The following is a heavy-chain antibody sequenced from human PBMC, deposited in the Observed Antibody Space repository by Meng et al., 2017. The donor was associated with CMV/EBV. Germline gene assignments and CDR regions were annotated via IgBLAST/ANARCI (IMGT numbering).Heavy chain of an antibody. CDR3: ARETQKWELNLYFDY. CDR1: GFTFSSYW. Sequence: GESLKISCAASGFTFSSYWMHWVRQAPGKGLVRVSRINSDGSSTSYADSVKGRFTISRDNAKNTLYLQMNSLRAEDTAVYYCARETQKWELNLYFDYWGQGTLVTVSS. J-gene: IGHJ4*02. D-gene: IGHD1-26*01. CDR2: INSDGSST. V-gene: IGHV3-74*01.